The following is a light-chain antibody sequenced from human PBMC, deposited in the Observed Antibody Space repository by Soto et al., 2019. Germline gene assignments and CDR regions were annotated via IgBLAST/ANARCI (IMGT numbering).Light chain of an antibody. CDR1: QGISSA. V-gene: IGKV1-13*02. CDR2: DAS. J-gene: IGKJ1*01. CDR3: QQYDSFSVT. Sequence: AIQLTQSPSSLSASVGDRVTINCRASQGISSALAWYQQKPGKAPKLLIYDASSLESGVPSRFSGSGSGTEFTLTISSLQPDDFATYYCQQYDSFSVTFGQGTKVDNK.